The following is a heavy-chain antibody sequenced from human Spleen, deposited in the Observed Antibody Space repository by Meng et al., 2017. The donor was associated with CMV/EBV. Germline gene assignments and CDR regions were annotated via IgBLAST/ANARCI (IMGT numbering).Heavy chain of an antibody. D-gene: IGHD3-10*01. CDR2: IIPIFGTA. J-gene: IGHJ4*02. CDR3: ARARGDFETIDY. CDR1: GGTFSRYA. Sequence: QRVRLGAGGTQPGSSVTVSCKASGGTFSRYAISWVRQAPGQGLEWMGGIIPIFGTANYAQKFQGRVTITANESTSTAYMELSSLRSEDTAVYYCARARGDFETIDYWGQGTLVTVSS. V-gene: IGHV1-69*12.